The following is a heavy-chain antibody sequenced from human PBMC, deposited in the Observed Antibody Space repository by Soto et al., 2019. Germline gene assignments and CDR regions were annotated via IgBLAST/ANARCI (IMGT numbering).Heavy chain of an antibody. V-gene: IGHV4-34*01. Sequence: SETLSLTCAVYGGSFSGYYWSWIRQPPGKGLEWIGEINHSGSTNYNPSLKSRVTISVDTSKNQFSLKLSSVTAADTAVYYCARALDSIAARDWGQGTLVTVSS. CDR3: ARALDSIAARD. J-gene: IGHJ4*02. CDR1: GGSFSGYY. D-gene: IGHD6-6*01. CDR2: INHSGST.